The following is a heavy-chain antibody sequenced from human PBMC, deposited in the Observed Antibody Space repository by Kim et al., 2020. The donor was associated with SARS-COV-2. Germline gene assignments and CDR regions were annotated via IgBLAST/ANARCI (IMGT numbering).Heavy chain of an antibody. V-gene: IGHV1-69*13. Sequence: SVKVSCKASGGTFSSYAISWVRQAPGQGLEWMGGIIPIFGTANYAQKFQGRVTITADESTSTAYMELSSLRSEDTAVYYCARDSVLAGYNPEDYYYGMDVWGQGTTVTVSS. J-gene: IGHJ6*02. CDR3: ARDSVLAGYNPEDYYYGMDV. CDR2: IIPIFGTA. D-gene: IGHD3-10*01. CDR1: GGTFSSYA.